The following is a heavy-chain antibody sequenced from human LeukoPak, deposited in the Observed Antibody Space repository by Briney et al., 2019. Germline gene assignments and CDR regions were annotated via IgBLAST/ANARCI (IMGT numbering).Heavy chain of an antibody. D-gene: IGHD2-21*02. J-gene: IGHJ2*01. CDR1: GYTFISYG. V-gene: IGHV1-18*01. CDR2: ISGYKGNT. CDR3: ARGLGVVTARSEQPKPRYFDL. Sequence: VASVKVSCKASGYTFISYGVSWVRQAPGQGLGCMGCISGYKGNTNYAQNLQGRVSMTTDTSTSTAYMELRGLRSDDTAVYYCARGLGVVTARSEQPKPRYFDLWGRGTQVTVSS.